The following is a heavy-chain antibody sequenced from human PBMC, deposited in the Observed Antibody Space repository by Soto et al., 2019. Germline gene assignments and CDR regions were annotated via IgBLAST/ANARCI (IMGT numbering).Heavy chain of an antibody. CDR3: AKESGSYRTLYYFDY. J-gene: IGHJ4*02. V-gene: IGHV3-23*01. CDR2: ISGSGGST. D-gene: IGHD1-26*01. Sequence: PGGSLRLSCAASGFTFSSYAISWVRQAPGKGLEWVSAISGSGGSTYYADSVKGRFTISRDNSKNTLYLQMNSLRAEDTAVYYCAKESGSYRTLYYFDYWGQGTLVTVSS. CDR1: GFTFSSYA.